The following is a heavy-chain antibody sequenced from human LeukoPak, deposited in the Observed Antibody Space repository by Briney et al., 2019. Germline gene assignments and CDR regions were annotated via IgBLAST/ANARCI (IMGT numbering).Heavy chain of an antibody. CDR2: ISSRGDDT. CDR1: GFTFSTLA. CDR3: ASYFYENLWAFDI. Sequence: GGSLRLSCTASGFTFSTLAMSWVRQAPGKGLEWVSSISSRGDDTTYADSVKGRFTISRDNAKNSLYLQMHSLRAEDTALYYCASYFYENLWAFDIWGQGTMVTVSS. D-gene: IGHD2-21*01. J-gene: IGHJ3*02. V-gene: IGHV3-21*01.